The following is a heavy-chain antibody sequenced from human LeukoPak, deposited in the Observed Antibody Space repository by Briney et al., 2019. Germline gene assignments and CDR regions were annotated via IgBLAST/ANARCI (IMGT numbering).Heavy chain of an antibody. D-gene: IGHD1-26*01. CDR3: ARPRYSGSYRPFDY. Sequence: AGGSLRLSCAASGFTLSSYWMSWVRQAPGKGLEWVANIKQDGSEKYYVDSVKGRFTISRDNAKNSLYLQMNSLRAEDTAVYYCARPRYSGSYRPFDYWGQGTLVTVSS. V-gene: IGHV3-7*01. CDR1: GFTLSSYW. CDR2: IKQDGSEK. J-gene: IGHJ4*02.